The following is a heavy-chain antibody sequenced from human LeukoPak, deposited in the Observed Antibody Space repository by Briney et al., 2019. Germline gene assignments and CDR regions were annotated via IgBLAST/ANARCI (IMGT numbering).Heavy chain of an antibody. CDR3: ARRGLPDV. V-gene: IGHV3-7*01. CDR1: GFTFSTYW. Sequence: GGSLRLSCAAPGFTFSTYWMSWVRQAPGKGLEWVANIKQDGSEKYYVDSVKGRFTISRDNAKNSVYLQMNSLRVEDTAVYYCARRGLPDVWGKGTTVTVSS. D-gene: IGHD2-15*01. J-gene: IGHJ6*03. CDR2: IKQDGSEK.